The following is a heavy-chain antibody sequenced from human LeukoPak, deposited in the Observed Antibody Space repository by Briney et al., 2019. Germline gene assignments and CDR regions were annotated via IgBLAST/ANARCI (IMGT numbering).Heavy chain of an antibody. CDR1: GFTFSTYF. J-gene: IGHJ3*02. CDR3: ARERQDTILHSGAFDI. V-gene: IGHV3-30-3*01. Sequence: GGSPRLSCAASGFTFSTYFMHWVRQAPGRGLEWVADIACDGSHTFYVVSVKGRFTISRDNSKNTLYLQMNSLRAEDTAVYFCARERQDTILHSGAFDIWGQGTMVTVSS. D-gene: IGHD2-21*01. CDR2: IACDGSHT.